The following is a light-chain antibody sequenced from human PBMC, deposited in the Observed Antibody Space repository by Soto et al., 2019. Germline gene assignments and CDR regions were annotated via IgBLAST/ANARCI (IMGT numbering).Light chain of an antibody. J-gene: IGKJ5*01. V-gene: IGKV1-27*01. CDR1: QSISSW. CDR2: AAS. Sequence: DIQMTQSPSTLSASVGDRVTITCRASQSISSWLAWYQQKPGKVPKLLIYAASTLQSGVPSRFSGSGSGTDFTLTISRLEPEDFAVYYCQQYGSSPTFGQGTRLEIK. CDR3: QQYGSSPT.